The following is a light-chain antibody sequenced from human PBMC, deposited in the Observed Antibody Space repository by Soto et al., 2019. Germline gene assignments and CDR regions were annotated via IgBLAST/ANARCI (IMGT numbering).Light chain of an antibody. CDR2: EVS. Sequence: QSALTQPASVSGSPGQSITISCTGTRSDVGGYNYVSWYQQHPGKAPKLMIYEVSNRPSGVSNRFSGSKSGNTASLTISGLQAEDEADYYCNSYTSSSTHYVFGTGTKLTVL. J-gene: IGLJ1*01. CDR3: NSYTSSSTHYV. CDR1: RSDVGGYNY. V-gene: IGLV2-14*01.